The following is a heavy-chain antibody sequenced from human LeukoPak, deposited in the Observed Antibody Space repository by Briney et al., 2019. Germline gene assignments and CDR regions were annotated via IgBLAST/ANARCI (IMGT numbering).Heavy chain of an antibody. Sequence: SSQTLSLTCTVSGGSISSGDYYWNWIRQHPGKGLEWDGYIYYSGSPSYNPSLKSRVTISVDTSKNQFSLKLSSVTAADTAVYYCARDSSAAATPHIDYWGQGTLVTVSS. CDR2: IYYSGSP. J-gene: IGHJ4*02. CDR3: ARDSSAAATPHIDY. CDR1: GGSISSGDYY. D-gene: IGHD2-15*01. V-gene: IGHV4-31*03.